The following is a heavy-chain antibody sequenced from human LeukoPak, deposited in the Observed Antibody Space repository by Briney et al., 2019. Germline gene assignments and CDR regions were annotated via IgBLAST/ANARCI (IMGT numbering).Heavy chain of an antibody. CDR1: GFTFRSFG. Sequence: PGGSLRLSCAVSGFTFRSFGMSWVRQAPGKGLEWVSGITGSGGSTYYADSVKGRFTIARDNAKNSVYLEMNSLRADDTAVYYCARSARLMKGVVEVTALDDWGQGTLVTVSS. J-gene: IGHJ4*02. V-gene: IGHV3-23*01. CDR2: ITGSGGST. D-gene: IGHD3-3*01. CDR3: ARSARLMKGVVEVTALDD.